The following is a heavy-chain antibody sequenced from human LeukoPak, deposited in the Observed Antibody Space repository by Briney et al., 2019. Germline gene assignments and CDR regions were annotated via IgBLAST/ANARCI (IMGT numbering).Heavy chain of an antibody. Sequence: PGDSLRLSCTASGFSFSDYAMNWVRQAPGKGLERLSFISTTGSTIYQADSVRGRFTISRGNDKNSLYLEMNTLRVEDTAMYYCARPDPFKSGWFGAFDSWGQGTLVTVAS. CDR1: GFSFSDYA. J-gene: IGHJ3*02. D-gene: IGHD6-19*01. CDR2: ISTTGSTI. V-gene: IGHV3-48*01. CDR3: ARPDPFKSGWFGAFDS.